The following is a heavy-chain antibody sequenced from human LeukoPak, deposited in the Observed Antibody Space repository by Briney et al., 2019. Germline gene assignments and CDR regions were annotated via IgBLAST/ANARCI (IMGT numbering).Heavy chain of an antibody. J-gene: IGHJ4*02. CDR2: FSPSADRP. Sequence: GGPLRPSCAPPDFTFSSYPMSWVRQAPGKGLEWASFFSPSADRPSNPDSVEGRFTISRDNPRNTLYLQMNSLRDEDTAAYYCAIMHGYYDGSGYWVQWGQGTLVTVSS. CDR1: DFTFSSYP. V-gene: IGHV3-23*01. D-gene: IGHD3-22*01. CDR3: AIMHGYYDGSGYWVQ.